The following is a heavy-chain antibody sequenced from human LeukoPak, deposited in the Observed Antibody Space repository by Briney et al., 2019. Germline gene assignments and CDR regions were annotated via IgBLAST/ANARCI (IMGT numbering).Heavy chain of an antibody. V-gene: IGHV1-24*01. J-gene: IGHJ6*03. CDR2: FDPEDGET. D-gene: IGHD2-21*02. Sequence: ASVKVSCKVSGYTLTELSMHWVRQAPGKGLEWMGGFDPEDGETIYAQKFQGRVTMTEDTSTDTAYMELSSLRSEDTAVYYCATASFTWNVVTATPYMDVWGKGTTVTISS. CDR3: ATASFTWNVVTATPYMDV. CDR1: GYTLTELS.